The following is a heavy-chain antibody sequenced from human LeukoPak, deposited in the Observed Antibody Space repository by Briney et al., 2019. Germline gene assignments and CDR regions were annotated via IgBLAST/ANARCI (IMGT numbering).Heavy chain of an antibody. D-gene: IGHD5-18*01. CDR1: GYTFTSYD. V-gene: IGHV1-8*01. CDR2: MNPNSGNT. J-gene: IGHJ4*02. CDR3: ARVGGYSYAFDY. Sequence: ASVKVSCKASGYTFTSYDINWVRQAPGQGLEWMGWMNPNSGNTGYAQKFQGRVTMTRNTSISTAYMELSSLRSEDTAVYYCARVGGYSYAFDYWGQGTLVTVSS.